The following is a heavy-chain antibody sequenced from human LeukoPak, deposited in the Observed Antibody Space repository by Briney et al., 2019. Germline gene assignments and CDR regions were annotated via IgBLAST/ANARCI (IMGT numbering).Heavy chain of an antibody. D-gene: IGHD2-8*02. CDR2: ISGSGGST. J-gene: IGHJ4*02. V-gene: IGHV3-23*01. Sequence: GGSLRLSCAASGFTFSSHGMSWVRQAPGKGLEWVSAISGSGGSTYYADSVKGRFTISRDNSKNTLYLQMNSLRAEDTAVYFCAGTELGYCTVTGCPLESWGQGTLVTVSS. CDR1: GFTFSSHG. CDR3: AGTELGYCTVTGCPLES.